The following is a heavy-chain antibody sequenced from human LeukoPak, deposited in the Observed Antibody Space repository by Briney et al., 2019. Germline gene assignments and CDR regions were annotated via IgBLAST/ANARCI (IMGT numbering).Heavy chain of an antibody. CDR3: ARWDDSAWGLGN. V-gene: IGHV4-61*05. Sequence: PSETLSLTCTVSGGSISSSSYSWNWIRRSPGKGLEWVGYISHSGTTSYNSSLKSRVTISVDTSKNQLSLKLTSVTAADTAVYYCARWDDSAWGLGNWGPGTLVTVSS. CDR2: ISHSGTT. J-gene: IGHJ4*02. D-gene: IGHD6-19*01. CDR1: GGSISSSSYS.